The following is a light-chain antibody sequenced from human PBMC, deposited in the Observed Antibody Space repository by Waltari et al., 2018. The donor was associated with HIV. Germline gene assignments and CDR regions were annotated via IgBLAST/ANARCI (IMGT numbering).Light chain of an antibody. V-gene: IGLV3-1*01. CDR1: KLGDKY. CDR3: QAWDSSTAGV. J-gene: IGLJ3*02. CDR2: QDN. Sequence: SYELTQPPSVSVSPGQTASITCSGEKLGDKYVCWYQHKPGQSPVLSIHQDNRRRSGFPERFSGSNSGNTATLTISGTQAMDEADYYCQAWDSSTAGVFGGGTKLTVL.